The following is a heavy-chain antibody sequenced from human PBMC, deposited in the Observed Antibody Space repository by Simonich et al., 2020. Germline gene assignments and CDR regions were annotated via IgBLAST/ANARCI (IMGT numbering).Heavy chain of an antibody. CDR3: AREIEAGNAFDI. J-gene: IGHJ3*02. V-gene: IGHV3-21*01. CDR1: GFTFSSYS. CDR2: ISSSSNYI. Sequence: EVQLVESGGGLVKPGGSLRLSCAASGFTFSSYSMNWVRQAPGKGLEWGTSISSSSNYIYYADSVKGRFTISRDNAKNSLYLQMNSLRAEDTAVNYCAREIEAGNAFDIWGQGTMVTVSS.